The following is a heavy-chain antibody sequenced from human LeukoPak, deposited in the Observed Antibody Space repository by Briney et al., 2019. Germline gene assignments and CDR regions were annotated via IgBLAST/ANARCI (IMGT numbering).Heavy chain of an antibody. CDR2: ISYDGSNK. D-gene: IGHD2-2*01. J-gene: IGHJ4*02. CDR1: GFTFSSYA. CDR3: ARAPTVSVGYYSSVSCQADY. Sequence: GRSLRLSCAASGFTFSSYAMHWVRQAPGKGLEWVAVISYDGSNKYYADSVKGRFTISRDNAKNSLYLQMNSLRAEDTAVYYCARAPTVSVGYYSSVSCQADYWGQGTLVTVSS. V-gene: IGHV3-30-3*01.